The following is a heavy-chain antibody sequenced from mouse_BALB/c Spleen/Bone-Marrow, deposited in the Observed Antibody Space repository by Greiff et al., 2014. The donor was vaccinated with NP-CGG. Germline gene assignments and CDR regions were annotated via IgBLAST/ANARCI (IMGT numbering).Heavy chain of an antibody. CDR1: GYTFTSYW. Sequence: VQLQQSGAELARPGASVKLSCKASGYTFTSYWMQWVKQRPGQGLEWIGAIYPGDGDTRYTQKFKGKATLTADKSSSTAYMQLSSSASEGSAVYYCARGFPFDYWGQGTTLTVSS. V-gene: IGHV1-87*01. CDR3: ARGFPFDY. CDR2: IYPGDGDT. J-gene: IGHJ2*01.